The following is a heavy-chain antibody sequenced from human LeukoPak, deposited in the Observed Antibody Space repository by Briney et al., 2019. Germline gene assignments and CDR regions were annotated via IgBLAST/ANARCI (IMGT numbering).Heavy chain of an antibody. Sequence: GGSLRLSCAASGFTFSSYAMNWVRQAPGKGLEWVSSGSGGSTYYADSVKGRFTISRDNSKNTLYLQMNSLRAEDTAVYYCANGQSGSGSHYNTGYFQHWGQGTLVTVSS. D-gene: IGHD3-10*01. CDR1: GFTFSSYA. J-gene: IGHJ1*01. CDR3: ANGQSGSGSHYNTGYFQH. V-gene: IGHV3-23*01. CDR2: GSGGST.